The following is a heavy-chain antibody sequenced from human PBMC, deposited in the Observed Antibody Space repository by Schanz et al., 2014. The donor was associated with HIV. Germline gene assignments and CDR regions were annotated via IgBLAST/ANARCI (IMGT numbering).Heavy chain of an antibody. Sequence: EVQLMESGGGLVKPGSLRLSCAASGFTFSRHSMSWVRQAPGKGLEWVSSINEASDYRYYADSVRGRFTISRDNSKNTVYLQMTGLRAEDTAVYYCARGSGPYYYYYGMDVWGQGTTVTVSS. V-gene: IGHV3-21*01. CDR3: ARGSGPYYYYYGMDV. J-gene: IGHJ6*02. D-gene: IGHD2-15*01. CDR2: INEASDYR. CDR1: GFTFSRHS.